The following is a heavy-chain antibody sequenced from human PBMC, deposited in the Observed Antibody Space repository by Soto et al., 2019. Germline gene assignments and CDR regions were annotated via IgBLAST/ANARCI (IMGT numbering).Heavy chain of an antibody. Sequence: SETLSLTCTISGGSISSSSYYWGWIRQPPGQGLEWIGSVSDSGSTYYNPSLKSRLTMSVDTSKNQFSLKLYSMTATDTAVYYCARHNIIILRGLMKRFPNWFDPWGPGALVTVSS. CDR3: ARHNIIILRGLMKRFPNWFDP. J-gene: IGHJ5*02. D-gene: IGHD3-10*01. V-gene: IGHV4-39*01. CDR1: GGSISSSSYY. CDR2: VSDSGST.